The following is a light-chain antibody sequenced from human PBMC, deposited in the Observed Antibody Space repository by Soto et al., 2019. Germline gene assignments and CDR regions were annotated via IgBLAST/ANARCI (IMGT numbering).Light chain of an antibody. CDR3: QQRKKWPPIT. Sequence: EIVLTQSPVIVSLSPGERATLSCRASQAVDNFLAWYQLKPAKAPRLLIYDATKRASGIPVRFTGSGSGTDLILTINNIEAEDVAIYYCQQRKKWPPITFGQGTRLDIK. CDR1: QAVDNF. J-gene: IGKJ5*01. V-gene: IGKV3-11*01. CDR2: DAT.